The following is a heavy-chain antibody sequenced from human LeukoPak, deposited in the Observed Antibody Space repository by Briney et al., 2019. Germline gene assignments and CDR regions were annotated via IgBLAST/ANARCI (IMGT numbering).Heavy chain of an antibody. D-gene: IGHD2-15*01. J-gene: IGHJ4*02. CDR2: IYYSGST. V-gene: IGHV4-59*12. Sequence: SETLSLTCTVSGGSISSYYWSWIRQPPGKGLEWIGYIYYSGSTSYNPSLKSRVTISVDTSKNQFSLKLSSVTAADTAVYYCASPRCSGGSCYPYFDYWGQGTLVTVSS. CDR3: ASPRCSGGSCYPYFDY. CDR1: GGSISSYY.